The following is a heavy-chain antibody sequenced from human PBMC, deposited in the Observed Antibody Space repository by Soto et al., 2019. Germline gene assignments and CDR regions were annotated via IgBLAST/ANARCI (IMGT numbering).Heavy chain of an antibody. Sequence: QGQLVQSGAEVKKPGSSVKVSCKASGGTFSSYAFSWVRQAPGPGLEGMGGVIPIFGTENYAQRFQGRVTMTADEPTSTAYMELSSLRSEDTAVYYCARDGGYCSSTSCLYYYYGMDVWGQGTTVTVSS. D-gene: IGHD2-2*01. CDR3: ARDGGYCSSTSCLYYYYGMDV. V-gene: IGHV1-69*01. J-gene: IGHJ6*02. CDR2: VIPIFGTE. CDR1: GGTFSSYA.